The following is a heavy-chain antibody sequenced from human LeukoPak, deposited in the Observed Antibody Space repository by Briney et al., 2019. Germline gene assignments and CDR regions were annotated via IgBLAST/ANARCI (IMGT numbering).Heavy chain of an antibody. J-gene: IGHJ4*02. CDR2: MNPNSGNT. D-gene: IGHD2/OR15-2a*01. CDR3: ARRRINRRDLDY. V-gene: IGHV1-8*02. Sequence: GASVKVSCKASGYTFTSYGISWVRQATGQGLEWMGWMNPNSGNTGYAQKFQGRVTMTRNTSISTAYMELSSLRSEDTAVYYCARRRINRRDLDYWGQGTLVTVSS. CDR1: GYTFTSYG.